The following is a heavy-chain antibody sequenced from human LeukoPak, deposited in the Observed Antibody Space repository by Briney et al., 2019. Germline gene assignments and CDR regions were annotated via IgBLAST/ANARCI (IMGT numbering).Heavy chain of an antibody. CDR1: GGTFSSYA. V-gene: IGHV1-2*02. Sequence: GASVKVSCKASGGTFSSYAISWVRQAPGQGLEWMGWINPNSGGTNYAQKFQGRVTMTRDTSISTAYMELSRLRSDDTAVYYCAREHLYVPSSGWVPHPTEFDPWGQGTLVTVSS. D-gene: IGHD6-19*01. J-gene: IGHJ5*02. CDR2: INPNSGGT. CDR3: AREHLYVPSSGWVPHPTEFDP.